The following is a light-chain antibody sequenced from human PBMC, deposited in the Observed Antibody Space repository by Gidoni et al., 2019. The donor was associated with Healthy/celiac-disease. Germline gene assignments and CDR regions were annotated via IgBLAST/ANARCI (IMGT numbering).Light chain of an antibody. CDR3: QQSYSTPLT. CDR2: AAS. J-gene: IGKJ5*01. Sequence: DIQMPKSPSSLSASVGDRVTITCRASQSISSYLNWYQQKPGKAPKLLIYAASSLQSGVPSRFSGSGSGTDFTLTISSLQPEDFATYYCQQSYSTPLTFXQXTRLXIK. V-gene: IGKV1-39*01. CDR1: QSISSY.